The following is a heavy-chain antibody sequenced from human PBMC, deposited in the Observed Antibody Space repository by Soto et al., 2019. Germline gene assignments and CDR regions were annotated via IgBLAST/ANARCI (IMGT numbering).Heavy chain of an antibody. V-gene: IGHV3-21*01. Sequence: EVQLVESGGGLVKPGGSLRLSCVGSAFIFSDHSMNWVRQAPGKGLEWVTSIGDTGTFIYYADSVKGRFTISRDNAKNSLFLQMHRLRPEETAVYYCAREQRYLRQGYSDYWGQGTLVTVSS. D-gene: IGHD4-4*01. J-gene: IGHJ4*02. CDR2: IGDTGTFI. CDR1: AFIFSDHS. CDR3: AREQRYLRQGYSDY.